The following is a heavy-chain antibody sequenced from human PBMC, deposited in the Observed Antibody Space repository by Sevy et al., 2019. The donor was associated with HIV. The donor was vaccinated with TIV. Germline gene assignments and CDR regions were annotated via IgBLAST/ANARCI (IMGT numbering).Heavy chain of an antibody. CDR1: GFTFRDYP. CDR2: ISRASDSI. V-gene: IGHV3-48*02. J-gene: IGHJ4*02. CDR3: AREHTGSFPDF. Sequence: GGSLRLSCAASGFTFRDYPMNWIRQAPGKGLEWLSYISRASDSICYADSVMGRFTVSRDNAKNSLYLQMDRLSDEDTATYYCAREHTGSFPDFWGPGTLVTVSS. D-gene: IGHD1-26*01.